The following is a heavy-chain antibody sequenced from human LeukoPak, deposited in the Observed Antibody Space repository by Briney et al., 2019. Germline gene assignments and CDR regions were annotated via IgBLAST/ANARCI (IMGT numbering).Heavy chain of an antibody. CDR2: IKPDGTTK. J-gene: IGHJ4*02. Sequence: GGSLRLSCAASGFPFSSYSMTWVRQAPGKGLEWVANIKPDGTTKLYVDSVKGRFTISRDNALNSLYLQMNSLRAEDTAIYYCARSIPYGTTWYGRSDYWGQGTLVTVSS. V-gene: IGHV3-7*03. CDR3: ARSIPYGTTWYGRSDY. CDR1: GFPFSSYS. D-gene: IGHD2-21*01.